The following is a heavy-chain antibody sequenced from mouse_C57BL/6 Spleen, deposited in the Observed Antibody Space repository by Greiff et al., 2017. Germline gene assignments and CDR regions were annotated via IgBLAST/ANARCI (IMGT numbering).Heavy chain of an antibody. D-gene: IGHD2-3*01. CDR1: GFTFSSYA. Sequence: EVKVVESGGGLVKPGGSLKLSCAASGFTFSSYAMSWVRQTPEKRLEWVATISDGGSYTYYPDNVKGRFTISRDNAKNNLYLQMSHLKSEDTAMYYCAREALYDYFDYWGQGTTLTVSS. V-gene: IGHV5-4*01. CDR3: AREALYDYFDY. CDR2: ISDGGSYT. J-gene: IGHJ2*01.